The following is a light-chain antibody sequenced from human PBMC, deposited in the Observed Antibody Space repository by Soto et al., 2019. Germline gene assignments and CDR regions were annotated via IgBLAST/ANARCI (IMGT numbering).Light chain of an antibody. CDR1: SSDVGGYNY. CDR3: SSYTSSSTPYV. CDR2: DVS. V-gene: IGLV2-14*01. Sequence: ASVKGFAVGAIPIFCTKTSSDVGGYNYVSWYQQHPGKAPKLMIYDVSNRPSGVSNRFSGSKSGNTASLTISGLQAEDEADYYCSSYTSSSTPYVFGTGTKVTVL. J-gene: IGLJ1*01.